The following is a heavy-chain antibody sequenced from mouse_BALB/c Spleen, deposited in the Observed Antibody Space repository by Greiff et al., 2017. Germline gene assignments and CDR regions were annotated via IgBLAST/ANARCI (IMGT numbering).Heavy chain of an antibody. V-gene: IGHV5-6-3*01. D-gene: IGHD1-2*01. Sequence: EVHLVESGGGLVQPGGSLKLSCAASGFTFSSYGMSWVRQTPDKRLELVATINSNGGSTYYPDSVKGRFTISRDNAKNTLYLQMSSLKSEDTAMYYCARRTAYYYAMDYWGQGTSVTVSS. CDR2: INSNGGST. CDR1: GFTFSSYG. CDR3: ARRTAYYYAMDY. J-gene: IGHJ4*01.